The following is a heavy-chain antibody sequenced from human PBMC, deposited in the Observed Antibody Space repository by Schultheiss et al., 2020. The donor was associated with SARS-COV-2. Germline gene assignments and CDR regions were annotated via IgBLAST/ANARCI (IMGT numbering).Heavy chain of an antibody. V-gene: IGHV3-30*03. CDR1: GFTFSSYS. CDR2: ISYDGSNK. D-gene: IGHD4-17*01. Sequence: GGSLRLSCAASGFTFSSYSMNWVRQAPGKGLEWVAVISYDGSNKYYADSVKGRFTISRDNSKNTLYLQMNSLRAEDTAVYYCARAGVSTDYGDYGPEEYFQHWGQGTLVTVSS. CDR3: ARAGVSTDYGDYGPEEYFQH. J-gene: IGHJ1*01.